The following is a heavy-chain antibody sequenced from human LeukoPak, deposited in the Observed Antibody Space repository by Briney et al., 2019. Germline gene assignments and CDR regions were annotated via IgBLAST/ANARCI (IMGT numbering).Heavy chain of an antibody. V-gene: IGHV3-21*05. Sequence: PGGSLRLSCAASGFTFSSYAMSWVRQAPGKGLEWLSYISGSSTDISYADSVKGRITISRDNAKNSLYLQMNSLRAEDTGVYFCVKGSGRNGGIWGQGTLVTVSS. J-gene: IGHJ4*02. CDR2: ISGSSTDI. CDR1: GFTFSSYA. D-gene: IGHD1-14*01. CDR3: VKGSGRNGGI.